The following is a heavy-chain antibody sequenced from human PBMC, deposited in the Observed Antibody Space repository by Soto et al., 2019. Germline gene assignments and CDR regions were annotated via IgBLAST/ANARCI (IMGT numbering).Heavy chain of an antibody. D-gene: IGHD3-22*01. CDR2: INHSGST. V-gene: IGHV4-34*01. Sequence: KTSETLSLTCAVYGGSFSGYYWSWIRQPPGKGLEWIGEINHSGSTNYNPSLKSRVTISVDTSKNQFSLKLSSVTAADTAVYYCARRMYYYDSSGYYQYYYGMDVWGQGTTVTVSS. J-gene: IGHJ6*02. CDR1: GGSFSGYY. CDR3: ARRMYYYDSSGYYQYYYGMDV.